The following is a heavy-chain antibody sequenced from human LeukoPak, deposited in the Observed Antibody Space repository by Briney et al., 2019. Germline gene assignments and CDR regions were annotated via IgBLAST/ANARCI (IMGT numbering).Heavy chain of an antibody. D-gene: IGHD5-18*01. CDR3: AKDPTWIQLWTNRNYYDYMDV. Sequence: TGGSLRLSCAASGFTFISYGMHWVRQAPGKGLEWVAFIRYDGSNKYYADSVKGRFTISRDNSKNTRYLQMNSLRAEDTAVYYCAKDPTWIQLWTNRNYYDYMDVWSKGNTLTVSS. CDR2: IRYDGSNK. V-gene: IGHV3-30*02. CDR1: GFTFISYG. J-gene: IGHJ6*03.